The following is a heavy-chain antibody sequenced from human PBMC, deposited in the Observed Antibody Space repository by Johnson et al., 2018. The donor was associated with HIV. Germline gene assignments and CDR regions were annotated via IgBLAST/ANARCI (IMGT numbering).Heavy chain of an antibody. CDR1: GFTFSSYA. Sequence: QVQLVESGGGVVQPGRSLRLSCAASGFTFSSYAMHWVRQPPGKGLEWVAVISYGGNKQYYVDSVEGRFTISRDNSKDTLYLQMNNLTTEDTAVYSCARDFGLGELSYETVDAFDFWGPWTLVTVSS. CDR2: ISYGGNKQ. CDR3: ARDFGLGELSYETVDAFDF. D-gene: IGHD3-16*02. J-gene: IGHJ3*01. V-gene: IGHV3-30-3*01.